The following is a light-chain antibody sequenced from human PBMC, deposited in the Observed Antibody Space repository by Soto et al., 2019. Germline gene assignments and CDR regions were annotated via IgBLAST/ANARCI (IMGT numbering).Light chain of an antibody. J-gene: IGKJ1*01. CDR2: AAY. V-gene: IGKV1-9*01. Sequence: DIQLTQSPSFLSASVGDRVTITCRASQGIRSYLAWYQQKPGKAPNLLIYAAYTLQSGVPSRFSGSGSGTEFTLTISSLQPEDFATYFCQQLNTYPRTFGQGTKVEIK. CDR3: QQLNTYPRT. CDR1: QGIRSY.